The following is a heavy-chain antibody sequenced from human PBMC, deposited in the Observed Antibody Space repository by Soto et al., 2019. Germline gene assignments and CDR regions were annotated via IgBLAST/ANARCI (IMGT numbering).Heavy chain of an antibody. CDR3: AMVDNYVTTTPQDV. CDR1: GYVCVNYG. CDR2: ISPYSGNT. V-gene: IGHV1-18*01. D-gene: IGHD3-16*01. J-gene: IGHJ6*02. Sequence: QVQLVQYGDEVRKPGSSVKVSCKASGYVCVNYGIAWVRQAHGQGLEWMGWISPYSGNTHYASKVQGRLTMTTDTSLSTADMDLGSLTSDDTAVYYCAMVDNYVTTTPQDVWGQGTTVTVSS.